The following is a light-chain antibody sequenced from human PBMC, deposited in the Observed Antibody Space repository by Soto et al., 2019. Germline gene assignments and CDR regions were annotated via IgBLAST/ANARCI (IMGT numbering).Light chain of an antibody. J-gene: IGLJ1*01. Sequence: QSVLTQPPSVSGAPGQRVTISCTGSSSNIVAGYDVHWYQQLPGTAPKLLIYGNSNRPSGVPDRFSGAKSVTSASLAITGLQAEDEADYYCQSYDSSLSGYVFGTGTKLTVL. CDR2: GNS. CDR3: QSYDSSLSGYV. V-gene: IGLV1-40*01. CDR1: SSNIVAGYD.